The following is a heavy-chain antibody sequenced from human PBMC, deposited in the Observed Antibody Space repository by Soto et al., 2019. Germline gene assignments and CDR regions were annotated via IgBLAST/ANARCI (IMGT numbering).Heavy chain of an antibody. CDR3: GRLVGNSWIDY. V-gene: IGHV4-59*04. D-gene: IGHD6-13*01. CDR1: GGSVSPYY. Sequence: SETLSLTCIVSGGSVSPYYWSWIRQPPGEGLEWLGYIYYTGSTTYNASLKSRGTINPDTSQNQFSLHLTSVTPEDTAVYYCGRLVGNSWIDYWGQGTLVTVSS. J-gene: IGHJ4*02. CDR2: IYYTGST.